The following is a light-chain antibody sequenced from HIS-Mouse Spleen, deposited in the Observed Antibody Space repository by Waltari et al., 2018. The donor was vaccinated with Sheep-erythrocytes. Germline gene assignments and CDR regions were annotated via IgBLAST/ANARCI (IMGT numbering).Light chain of an antibody. CDR3: QQYGSSPWT. CDR2: GAS. V-gene: IGKV3-20*01. CDR1: QSVSSSY. J-gene: IGKJ1*01. Sequence: EIVLTLSPGPLSLSPGERATLSCRASQSVSSSYLAWYQQKPGHAPRLLIYGASSRATGIPDRFSGSGSGTDFTLTISRLEPEDFAVYYCQQYGSSPWTFGQGTKVEIK.